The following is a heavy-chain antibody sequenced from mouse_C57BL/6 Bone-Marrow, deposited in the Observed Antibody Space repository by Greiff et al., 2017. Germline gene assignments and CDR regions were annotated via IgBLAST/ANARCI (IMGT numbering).Heavy chain of an antibody. CDR2: IDPSDSYT. V-gene: IGHV1-69*01. D-gene: IGHD1-1*01. Sequence: QVQLQQPGAELVMPGASVKLSCKASGYTFTSYWMHWVKQRPGQGLEWIGEIDPSDSYTNYNQKFKGKSTLTVDKSSSTAYMQLSSLTSEDSAVYYCANITTVDYWGQGTTLSVSS. CDR1: GYTFTSYW. J-gene: IGHJ2*01. CDR3: ANITTVDY.